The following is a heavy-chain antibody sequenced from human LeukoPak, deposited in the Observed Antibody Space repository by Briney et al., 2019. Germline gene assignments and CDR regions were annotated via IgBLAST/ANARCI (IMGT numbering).Heavy chain of an antibody. Sequence: ASVRVSCKTSGYIFIGYYMHWVRQAPGQGLEWMGWISAYNGNTNYAQKLQGRVTMTTDTSTSTAYMELRSLRSDDTAVYYCIRDGYNFDYWGQGTLVTVSS. CDR3: IRDGYNFDY. CDR1: GYIFIGYY. V-gene: IGHV1-18*04. D-gene: IGHD5-24*01. J-gene: IGHJ4*02. CDR2: ISAYNGNT.